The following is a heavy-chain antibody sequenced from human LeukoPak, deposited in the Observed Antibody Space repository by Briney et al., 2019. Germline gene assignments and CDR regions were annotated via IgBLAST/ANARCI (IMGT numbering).Heavy chain of an antibody. J-gene: IGHJ4*02. CDR3: ARWGSGTSPFDD. V-gene: IGHV4-39*07. CDR2: IYYSGST. CDR1: GGSISSSSYY. D-gene: IGHD3-16*01. Sequence: SETLSLTCTVSGGSISSSSYYWGWIRQPPGKGLEWIGSIYYSGSTYYNPSLKSRVTISVDTSKNQFSLKLSSVTAADTAVYFCARWGSGTSPFDDWGQGTLVTVSS.